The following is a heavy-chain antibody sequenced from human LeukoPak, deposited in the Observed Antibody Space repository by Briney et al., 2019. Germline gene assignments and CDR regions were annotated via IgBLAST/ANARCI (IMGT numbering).Heavy chain of an antibody. CDR3: VKDRAAALEDAFDI. Sequence: TGGSLRLSCAASGFTVSSNYMSWVRQAPGKGLEWVSVIYSGGSTYYADSVKGRFTISRDNSKNTLYLQMNSLRAEDTAVYYCVKDRAAALEDAFDIWGQGTMVTVSS. CDR1: GFTVSSNY. J-gene: IGHJ3*02. CDR2: IYSGGST. D-gene: IGHD6-13*01. V-gene: IGHV3-53*01.